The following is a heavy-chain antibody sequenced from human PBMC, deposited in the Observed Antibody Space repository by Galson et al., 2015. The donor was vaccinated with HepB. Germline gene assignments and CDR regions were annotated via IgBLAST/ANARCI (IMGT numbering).Heavy chain of an antibody. V-gene: IGHV3-53*01. D-gene: IGHD2-21*01. CDR1: GFTVNRKC. CDR2: IYSGGST. Sequence: SLRLSCAASGFTVNRKCMNWVRQAPGKGLEWVSIIYSGGSTYYADSVKGRFTISRDNSKNTVYLQMNSLRGEDTAVYYCARAGTYFDAIDMWGQGTMVTVSS. CDR3: ARAGTYFDAIDM. J-gene: IGHJ3*02.